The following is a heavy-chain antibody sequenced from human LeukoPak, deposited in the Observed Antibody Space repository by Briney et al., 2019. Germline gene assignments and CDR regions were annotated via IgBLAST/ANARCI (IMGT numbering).Heavy chain of an antibody. CDR2: ISSSSYI. CDR3: ARSGYGDYPSHFDY. CDR1: GFTFSSYS. V-gene: IGHV3-21*01. D-gene: IGHD4-17*01. Sequence: GGSLRLSCAASGFTFSSYSMNWLRQAPGKGLGWVSSISSSSYIYYADSVKGRFTISRDNAKNSLYLQMNSLRAEDTAVYYCARSGYGDYPSHFDYWGQGTLVTASS. J-gene: IGHJ4*02.